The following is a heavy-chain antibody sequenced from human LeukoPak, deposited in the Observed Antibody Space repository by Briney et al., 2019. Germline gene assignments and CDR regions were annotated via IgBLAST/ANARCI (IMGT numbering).Heavy chain of an antibody. J-gene: IGHJ6*02. V-gene: IGHV3-23*01. CDR1: GFTFSSYA. CDR3: AKEARYYYGSQTRMDV. D-gene: IGHD3-10*01. Sequence: PGGSLRLSCAASGFTFSSYAMSWVRQAPGKGLEWVSAISGSGGSTYYADSVKGRFTISRDNSKNTLYLQMNSLRAEDTAVYYCAKEARYYYGSQTRMDVWGQGTTVTVSS. CDR2: ISGSGGST.